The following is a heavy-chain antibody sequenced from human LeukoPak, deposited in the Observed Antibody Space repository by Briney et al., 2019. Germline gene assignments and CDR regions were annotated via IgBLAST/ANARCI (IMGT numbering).Heavy chain of an antibody. CDR3: ASSDGQPPRFDSSYDVFDY. D-gene: IGHD3-3*01. V-gene: IGHV3-23*01. CDR2: ISGSGGTT. CDR1: GFTFSSYA. Sequence: GGSLRLSCAASGFTFSSYAMSWVRQAPGKGLEWVSAISGSGGTTYYADSVKGRFTISRDNSKNTLYLQMNSLRAEDTAVYYCASSDGQPPRFDSSYDVFDYWGQGTLVTVSS. J-gene: IGHJ4*02.